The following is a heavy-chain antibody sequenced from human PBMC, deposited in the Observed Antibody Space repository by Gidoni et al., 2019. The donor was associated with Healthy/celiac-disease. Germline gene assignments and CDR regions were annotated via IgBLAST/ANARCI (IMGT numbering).Heavy chain of an antibody. Sequence: QVQLVQSGAEVQKPGYSVKVTCKAAGGPLSSYAISWVRQAPGQGLEWMGGIIPIFGTANYAQTFQGRVTITADVSTSTAYMELSSLRSEDTAVYYCASLESAFDIWGQGTMVTVSS. CDR1: GGPLSSYA. D-gene: IGHD1-1*01. CDR2: IIPIFGTA. CDR3: ASLESAFDI. J-gene: IGHJ3*02. V-gene: IGHV1-69*01.